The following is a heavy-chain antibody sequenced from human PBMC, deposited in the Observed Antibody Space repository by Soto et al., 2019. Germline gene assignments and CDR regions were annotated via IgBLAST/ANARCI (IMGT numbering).Heavy chain of an antibody. CDR2: ISYDGSNK. CDR3: AKKALGYCSGGSCQTEYFQH. Sequence: GSLRLSCAASGFTFSSYGMHWVRQAPGKGLEWVAVISYDGSNKYYADSVKGRFTISRDNSKNTLYLQMNSLRAEDTAVYYCAKKALGYCSGGSCQTEYFQHWGQGTLVTVSS. J-gene: IGHJ1*01. CDR1: GFTFSSYG. V-gene: IGHV3-30*18. D-gene: IGHD2-15*01.